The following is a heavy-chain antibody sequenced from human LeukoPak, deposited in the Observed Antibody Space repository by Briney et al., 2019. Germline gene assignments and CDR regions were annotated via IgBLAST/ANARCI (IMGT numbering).Heavy chain of an antibody. V-gene: IGHV4-59*12. D-gene: IGHD6-13*01. CDR2: IYYSGST. CDR3: ARGSRYSSSWSSSYYYYGMDV. J-gene: IGHJ6*02. Sequence: SETLSLTCTVSGGSINNYYWSWIRQSPGKGLEWIGYIYYSGSTNYNPSLKSRVTISVDTSKNQFSLKLSSVTAADTAVYYCARGSRYSSSWSSSYYYYGMDVWGQGTTVTVSS. CDR1: GGSINNYY.